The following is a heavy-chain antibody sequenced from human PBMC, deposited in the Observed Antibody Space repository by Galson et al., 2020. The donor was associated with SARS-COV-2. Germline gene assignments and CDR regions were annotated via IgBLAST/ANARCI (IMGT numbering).Heavy chain of an antibody. CDR2: INIGGNT. Sequence: SETLSLTCAVYGGSFSGSSWTWIRQPPGKGLEWIGAINIGGNTNYSPSPRSRVTISVDTSKNQFSLKLTSVTAADTALYYCARGHRGVVPSPVLGLGPFYSYYYMDVWGKGTTVTVSS. CDR1: GGSFSGSS. D-gene: IGHD3-16*01. V-gene: IGHV4-34*01. CDR3: ARGHRGVVPSPVLGLGPFYSYYYMDV. J-gene: IGHJ6*03.